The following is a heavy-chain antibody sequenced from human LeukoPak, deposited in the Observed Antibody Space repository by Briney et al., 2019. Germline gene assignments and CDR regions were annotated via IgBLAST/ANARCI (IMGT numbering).Heavy chain of an antibody. V-gene: IGHV4-59*01. CDR3: ARGYYDFWSGYYGENWFDP. D-gene: IGHD3-3*01. CDR1: GGSISSYY. CDR2: IYYSGST. Sequence: PSETLSLTCTVSGGSISSYYWSWIRQPPGKGLEWIGYIYYSGSTNYNPSLKSRVTISVDTSKNQFSLKLSSVTAADTAVYYCARGYYDFWSGYYGENWFDPWGQGTLVTVSS. J-gene: IGHJ5*02.